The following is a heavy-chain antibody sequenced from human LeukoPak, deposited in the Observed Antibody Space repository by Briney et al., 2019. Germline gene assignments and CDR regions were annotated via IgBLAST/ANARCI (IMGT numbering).Heavy chain of an antibody. D-gene: IGHD3-10*01. CDR2: INHSGST. V-gene: IGHV4-34*01. Sequence: PSETLSLTCAVYGGSFSGYYWSWIRQPPGKGLEWIGEINHSGSTNYNPSLKSRVTISVDTSKNQFSLQLNSVTPEDTAVYYCAREPPPPYGSGSGRVYYYYMDVWGKGTTVTISS. CDR3: AREPPPPYGSGSGRVYYYYMDV. J-gene: IGHJ6*03. CDR1: GGSFSGYY.